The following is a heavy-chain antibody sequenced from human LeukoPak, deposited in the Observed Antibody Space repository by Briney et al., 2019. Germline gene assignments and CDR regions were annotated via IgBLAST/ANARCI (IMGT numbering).Heavy chain of an antibody. CDR2: IYTSGST. J-gene: IGHJ3*02. CDR3: ARVMYYYDTVDAFDI. CDR1: GGSISRYN. V-gene: IGHV4-4*07. Sequence: SETLSLTCTVSGGSISRYNWSWIRQPAGKGLEWIGRIYTSGSTNYNPSLKSRVTMSVDTSKNQFSLKLSSVTAADTAVYYCARVMYYYDTVDAFDIWGQGTMVTVSS. D-gene: IGHD3-22*01.